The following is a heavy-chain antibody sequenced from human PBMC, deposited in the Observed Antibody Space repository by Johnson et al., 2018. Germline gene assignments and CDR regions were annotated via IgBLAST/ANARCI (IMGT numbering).Heavy chain of an antibody. CDR3: AGGCSYTSCYRTDYFQH. CDR1: GFTFDGFS. Sequence: VQLVESGGGLVQPGGSLRLSCAASGFTFDGFSMNWVRQAPGKGLEWVTHISSSGTTTYYADSVRGRFTISRDNAKNSLYLQVNSLRDEDTAWYYCAGGCSYTSCYRTDYFQHWGQGTRVTVSS. CDR2: ISSSGTTT. V-gene: IGHV3-48*02. J-gene: IGHJ1*01. D-gene: IGHD2-2*02.